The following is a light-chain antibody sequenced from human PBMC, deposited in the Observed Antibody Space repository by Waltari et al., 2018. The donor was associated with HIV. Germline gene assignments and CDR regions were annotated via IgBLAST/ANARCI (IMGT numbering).Light chain of an antibody. V-gene: IGKV3-15*01. CDR2: GAS. J-gene: IGKJ2*01. Sequence: EIVMTQSPATLSVSPGEGATLSCRASQSVNSNLAWYQQRPGQAPRLLIDGASTRATGIPTRFSGSGSGTEFTLTISSLQSEDFAVYYCQQYSNWPPEVYTFGQGTKLEIK. CDR3: QQYSNWPPEVYT. CDR1: QSVNSN.